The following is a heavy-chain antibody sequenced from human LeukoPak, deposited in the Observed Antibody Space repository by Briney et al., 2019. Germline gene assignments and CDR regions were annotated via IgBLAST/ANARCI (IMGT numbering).Heavy chain of an antibody. CDR1: GGSISSSSYY. Sequence: PSETLSLTCTVSGGSISSSSYYWAWIRQPPGKGLEWIGNIYYTRGTYYNPSLKSRVTISVDTSKNQFSLKLSSVTAADTAMYYCARSRWGGLDCWGQGTLVTVSS. CDR3: ARSRWGGLDC. V-gene: IGHV4-39*01. CDR2: IYYTRGT. J-gene: IGHJ4*02. D-gene: IGHD3-16*01.